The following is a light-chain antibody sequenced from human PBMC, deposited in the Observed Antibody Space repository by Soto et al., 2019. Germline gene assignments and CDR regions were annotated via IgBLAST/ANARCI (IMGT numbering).Light chain of an antibody. J-gene: IGKJ2*02. CDR1: QSVSSSY. Sequence: EIVLTQSPGTLSLSPGERATLSCRAIQSVSSSYLAWYRQKPGQAPMLLIYGASSRATGIPDRVSGSGSGTDFTLTISRLEPEDFAVYYCQQYGSSPCTFGQGTKLQIK. CDR2: GAS. V-gene: IGKV3-20*01. CDR3: QQYGSSPCT.